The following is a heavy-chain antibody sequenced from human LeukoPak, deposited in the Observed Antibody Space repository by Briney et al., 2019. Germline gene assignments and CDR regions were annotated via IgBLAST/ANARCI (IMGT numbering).Heavy chain of an antibody. J-gene: IGHJ4*02. CDR2: IYHSGST. D-gene: IGHD3-10*01. Sequence: SETLSLTCTVSGYSISSGYYWGWIRQPPGKGLEWIGSIYHSGSTYYNPSLKSRVTISVDTSKNQFSLKLSPVTAADTAVYYCAHDPDGFGELLYQDTTLTSVDWWGQGTLVTVSS. CDR1: GYSISSGYY. V-gene: IGHV4-38-2*02. CDR3: AHDPDGFGELLYQDTTLTSVDW.